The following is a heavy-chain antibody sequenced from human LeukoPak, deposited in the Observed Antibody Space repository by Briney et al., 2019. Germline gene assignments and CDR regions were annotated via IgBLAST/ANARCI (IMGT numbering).Heavy chain of an antibody. CDR3: AKGYCSSTSCSPDY. D-gene: IGHD2-2*01. CDR1: GYTFTGYY. CDR2: INPNSGGT. J-gene: IGHJ4*02. V-gene: IGHV1-2*02. Sequence: GASVKVSCKASGYTFTGYYMHWVRQAPGQGLEWMGWINPNSGGTNYAQKFQGRVTMTRDTSISTAYMELSRLRSDDTAVYYCAKGYCSSTSCSPDYWGQGTLVTVSS.